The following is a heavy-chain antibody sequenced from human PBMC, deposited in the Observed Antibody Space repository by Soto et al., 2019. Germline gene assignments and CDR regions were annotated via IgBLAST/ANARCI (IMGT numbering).Heavy chain of an antibody. J-gene: IGHJ6*02. CDR1: GYTFTTYD. D-gene: IGHD2-8*01. CDR3: ATDPYHFLIVNAPNLYGIDV. V-gene: IGHV1-18*01. CDR2: ISTYNGNT. Sequence: QVQLVQSGAEVKKPGASVKVSCKASGYTFTTYDISWVRQAPGQGLEWMGRISTYNGNTNYPQSLQGRLTMTTDTSTTTAYMELRSLISDDTAVYYCATDPYHFLIVNAPNLYGIDVWGQGTTVTVSS.